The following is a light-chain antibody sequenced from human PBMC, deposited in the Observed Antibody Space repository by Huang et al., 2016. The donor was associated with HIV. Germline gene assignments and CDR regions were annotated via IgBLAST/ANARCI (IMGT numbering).Light chain of an antibody. V-gene: IGKV3-11*01. CDR2: DAS. J-gene: IGKJ3*01. CDR3: QQYNNWPKVFT. CDR1: QSVSTF. Sequence: DIVLTQSPATLSLSPGERATVSCRASQSVSTFLAWYQHKPGQAPRLLIFDASNRASGVPARFSGTGSGTDFTLTISSLQSEDFAVYYCQQYNNWPKVFTFGPGTKVDIK.